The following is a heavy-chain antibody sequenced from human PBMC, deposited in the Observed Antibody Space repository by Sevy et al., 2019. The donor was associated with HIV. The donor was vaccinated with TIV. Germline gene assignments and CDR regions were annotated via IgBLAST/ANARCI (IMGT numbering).Heavy chain of an antibody. D-gene: IGHD3-10*01. V-gene: IGHV5-51*01. CDR2: IYCGDSDT. CDR3: ARSRGEFLPPYYFYYYGMDV. CDR1: GYSFTDYW. Sequence: GESLKISCKGSGYSFTDYWIGWVRQMPEKGLEWMGVIYCGDSDTRYSPSFQGQVTLSVDKSISTAYLQWSSLKASDTAMYYCARSRGEFLPPYYFYYYGMDVWGQGTTVTVSS. J-gene: IGHJ6*02.